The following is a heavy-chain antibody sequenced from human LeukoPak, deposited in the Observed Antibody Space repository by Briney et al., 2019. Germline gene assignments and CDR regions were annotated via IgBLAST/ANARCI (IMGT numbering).Heavy chain of an antibody. CDR2: INSDGSYT. CDR1: GFIFSNYW. V-gene: IGHV3-74*01. J-gene: IGHJ4*02. CDR3: ARRVYGDYFDY. D-gene: IGHD4-17*01. Sequence: GGSLRLSCLASGFIFSNYWMHWVRQAPGKGLVWVSRINSDGSYTSYADSVKGRFTISRDNAKNTLYLQMNSLRVEDTAVYYCARRVYGDYFDYWGQGTLVTVSS.